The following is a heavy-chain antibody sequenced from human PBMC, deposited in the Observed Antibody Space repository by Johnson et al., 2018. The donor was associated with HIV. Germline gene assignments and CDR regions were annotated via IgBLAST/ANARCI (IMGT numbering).Heavy chain of an antibody. CDR3: ARGGTMIVVVITYDAFDI. CDR1: GFTFSSYG. J-gene: IGHJ3*02. V-gene: IGHV3-30*03. CDR2: ISYDGSNK. Sequence: QVQLVESGGGVVQPGRSLRLSCAASGFTFSSYGMHWVRQAPGKGLEWVAVISYDGSNKYHADSVKGRFTISRDNSKNTLYLQMNSLRAEDTAVYYCARGGTMIVVVITYDAFDIWGQGTMVTVSS. D-gene: IGHD3-22*01.